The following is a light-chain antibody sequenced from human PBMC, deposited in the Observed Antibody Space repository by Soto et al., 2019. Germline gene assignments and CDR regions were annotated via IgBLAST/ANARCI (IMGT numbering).Light chain of an antibody. Sequence: EMVVTQSPSTLSVSPGERATLSCRASQDVSSNLAWYQQKPGQAPSLLIYGASTRATGIPARFSGSGSGTEFTLTISSLQSEDFAVYSCHQYNNWPPETFGPGTKVDIK. CDR3: HQYNNWPPET. V-gene: IGKV3-15*01. CDR2: GAS. J-gene: IGKJ3*01. CDR1: QDVSSN.